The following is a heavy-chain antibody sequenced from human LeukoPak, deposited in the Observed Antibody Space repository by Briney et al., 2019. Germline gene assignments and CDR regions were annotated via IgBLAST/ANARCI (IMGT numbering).Heavy chain of an antibody. CDR3: ARDRTTSSWYEVPY. D-gene: IGHD6-13*01. V-gene: IGHV4-59*12. J-gene: IGHJ4*02. Sequence: SETLSLTCTVSGGSISSYYWSWIRQPPGKGLEWIGYIYYSGSTNYNPSLKSRVTISVDTSKNQFSLKLSSVTAADTAVYYCARDRTTSSWYEVPYWGQGTLVTVSS. CDR2: IYYSGST. CDR1: GGSISSYY.